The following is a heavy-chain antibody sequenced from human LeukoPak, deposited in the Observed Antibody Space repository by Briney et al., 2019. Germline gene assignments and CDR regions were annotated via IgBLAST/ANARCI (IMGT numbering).Heavy chain of an antibody. J-gene: IGHJ6*03. Sequence: GGSLRLSCAASGFTFSNYWMTWVRQAPGKGLEWVANIKQDGSEKYYVDSVKGRFTISRDSSKNTLYLQMNGLRPEDTAVYYCAKDGGVRGPDYYYYMDVWGKGTTVTISS. CDR2: IKQDGSEK. CDR3: AKDGGVRGPDYYYYMDV. D-gene: IGHD3-10*01. V-gene: IGHV3-7*01. CDR1: GFTFSNYW.